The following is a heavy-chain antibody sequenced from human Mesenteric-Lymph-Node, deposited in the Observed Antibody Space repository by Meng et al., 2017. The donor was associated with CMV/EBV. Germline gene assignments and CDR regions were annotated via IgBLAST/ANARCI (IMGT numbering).Heavy chain of an antibody. CDR2: IYWDDDR. CDR1: GFSLSTSGVG. D-gene: IGHD1-1*01. J-gene: IGHJ4*02. V-gene: IGHV2-5*02. Sequence: FAGFSLSTSGVGVGWIRQPPGKALEWLAVIYWDDDRSYSPSLSRRLTITRDTYKNQVVLKMTNMDPVDTATYYCAHSLTQLLPYFDYWGQGFLVTVSS. CDR3: AHSLTQLLPYFDY.